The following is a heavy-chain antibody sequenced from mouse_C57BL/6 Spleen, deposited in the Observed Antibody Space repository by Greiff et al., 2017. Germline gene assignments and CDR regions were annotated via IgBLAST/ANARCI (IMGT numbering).Heavy chain of an antibody. Sequence: VKLQQSGAELVKPGASVKLSCKASGYTFTSYWMHWVKQRPGQGLEWIGMIHPNSGSTNYNEKFKSKATLTVDKSSSTAYMQLSSLTSEDSAVYYCARYYGSSYEGYAMDYWGQGTSVTVSS. CDR1: GYTFTSYW. CDR2: IHPNSGST. V-gene: IGHV1-64*01. D-gene: IGHD1-1*01. CDR3: ARYYGSSYEGYAMDY. J-gene: IGHJ4*01.